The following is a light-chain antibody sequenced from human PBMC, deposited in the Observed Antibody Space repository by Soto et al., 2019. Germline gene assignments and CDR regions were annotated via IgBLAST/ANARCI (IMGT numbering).Light chain of an antibody. V-gene: IGKV3-15*01. J-gene: IGKJ3*01. Sequence: EMVMTQSPATLSVSPGERVTLSCRASESVHRNLAWYQQKPGQGPSLLIYYASTRATGVPDRFTGSESGTECTRSISSLQSEDFGVYHCQHYSNWPPTFGPGTKVEIK. CDR1: ESVHRN. CDR2: YAS. CDR3: QHYSNWPPT.